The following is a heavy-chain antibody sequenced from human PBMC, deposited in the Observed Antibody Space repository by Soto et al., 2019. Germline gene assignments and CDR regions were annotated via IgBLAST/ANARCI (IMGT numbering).Heavy chain of an antibody. CDR1: GYTFTSYG. D-gene: IGHD6-19*01. V-gene: IGHV1-18*01. CDR3: AGEGDSSGYNWFDP. CDR2: ISAYNGNT. Sequence: QVQLVQSGAEVKKPGASVKVSCKASGYTFTSYGISWVRQAPGQGLEWMGWISAYNGNTNYAQKLQGRVTMTTDTTTSTDYMELRSLRSDNTAVYYCAGEGDSSGYNWFDPWGQGTLVTVSS. J-gene: IGHJ5*02.